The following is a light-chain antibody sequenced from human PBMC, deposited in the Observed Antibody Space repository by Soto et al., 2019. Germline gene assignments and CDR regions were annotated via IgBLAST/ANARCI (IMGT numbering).Light chain of an antibody. V-gene: IGLV2-8*01. CDR3: CSYAGSSTSLYV. Sequence: QSVLTQPPSASGSPGQSVTISCTGTSSDVGGYNYVSWYQQHPGKAPKLMIYEVSKRPSGVPDRFSGSKSGNTASLTVSGLQAEDEADYYCCSYAGSSTSLYVFGNGTKVTVL. CDR2: EVS. J-gene: IGLJ1*01. CDR1: SSDVGGYNY.